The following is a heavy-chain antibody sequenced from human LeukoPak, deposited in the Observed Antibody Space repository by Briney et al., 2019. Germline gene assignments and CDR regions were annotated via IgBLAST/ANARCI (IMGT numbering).Heavy chain of an antibody. J-gene: IGHJ6*02. V-gene: IGHV1-2*02. CDR2: INPNSGGT. D-gene: IGHD2-2*01. CDR3: ARDLGVVPAAMGYYYYGMDV. CDR1: GYTFTGYY. Sequence: ASVKVSCKASGYTFTGYYMHWVRQAPGQGLEWMGWINPNSGGTNYAQTFQGRVTMTRDTSISTAYKELSRLRSDDTAVYYCARDLGVVPAAMGYYYYGMDVWGQGTTVTVSS.